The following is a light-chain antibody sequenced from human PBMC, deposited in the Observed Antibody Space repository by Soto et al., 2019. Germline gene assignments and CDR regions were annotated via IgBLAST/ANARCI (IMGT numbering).Light chain of an antibody. Sequence: IQMTQSPSTLSASVGDRVTITCRASQSISSWLAWYQQKPGKAPKLLIYKASSLKSGVPSRFSGSGSGTEFTITISSLQPDDFATYYCQQYNSYSTFGQGTKVEIK. J-gene: IGKJ1*01. CDR1: QSISSW. CDR2: KAS. V-gene: IGKV1-5*03. CDR3: QQYNSYST.